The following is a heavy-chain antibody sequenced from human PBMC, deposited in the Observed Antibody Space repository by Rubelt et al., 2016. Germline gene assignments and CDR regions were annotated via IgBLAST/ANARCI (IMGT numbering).Heavy chain of an antibody. D-gene: IGHD6-13*01. CDR1: GDTFINYG. Sequence: VQVVQSGPEVKKPGSSVKVSCRASGDTFINYGISWVRQAPGQGLEWMGWSHAYTGNTTYAQKVQGRVTRTRKHSISTAFMGPGSLRSGDTAVYFCARGFSHSSSPWGQGTLVTVSP. V-gene: IGHV1-8*02. CDR2: SHAYTGNT. J-gene: IGHJ5*02. CDR3: ARGFSHSSSP.